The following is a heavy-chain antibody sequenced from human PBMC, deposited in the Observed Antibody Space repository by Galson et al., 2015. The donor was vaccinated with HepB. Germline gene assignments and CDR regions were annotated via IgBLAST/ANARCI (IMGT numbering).Heavy chain of an antibody. Sequence: SLRLSCAASGFTFSSYAMHWVRQAPGKGLEYVSAISSNGGSAYYVDSVKGRFTISRDNSKNTLYLHMSSLRPEDTAVYYCVKGHSSGWYGPFDNWGQGTLVTVSS. D-gene: IGHD6-19*01. CDR3: VKGHSSGWYGPFDN. V-gene: IGHV3-64D*06. CDR1: GFTFSSYA. CDR2: ISSNGGSA. J-gene: IGHJ4*02.